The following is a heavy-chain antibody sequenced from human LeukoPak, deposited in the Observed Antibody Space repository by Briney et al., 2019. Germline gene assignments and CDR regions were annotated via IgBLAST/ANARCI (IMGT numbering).Heavy chain of an antibody. V-gene: IGHV4-59*01. CDR1: GGSISSYY. D-gene: IGHD6-13*01. J-gene: IGHJ6*02. CDR3: ARWGIAAAGTEDYYYYYGMDV. Sequence: SETLSLTCTVSGGSISSYYWSWIRQPPGKGLEWIGYIYYSGSTNYNPSLKGRVTISVDTSKNQFSLKLSSVTAADTAVYYCARWGIAAAGTEDYYYYYGMDVWGQGTTVTVSS. CDR2: IYYSGST.